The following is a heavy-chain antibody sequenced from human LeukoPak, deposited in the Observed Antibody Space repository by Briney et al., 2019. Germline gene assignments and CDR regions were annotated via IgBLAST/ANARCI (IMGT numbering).Heavy chain of an antibody. CDR3: AKDRRRFGELLAYFDY. CDR1: GFTFSRYW. V-gene: IGHV3-74*01. CDR2: INSDGRST. Sequence: PGGSLRLSCVASGFTFSRYWMHWVRQAPGKGLVWVSRINSDGRSTNYADSVKGRFTISRDNSKSTLSLQMNSLRAEDTALYYCAKDRRRFGELLAYFDYWGQGTLVTVSS. D-gene: IGHD3-10*01. J-gene: IGHJ4*02.